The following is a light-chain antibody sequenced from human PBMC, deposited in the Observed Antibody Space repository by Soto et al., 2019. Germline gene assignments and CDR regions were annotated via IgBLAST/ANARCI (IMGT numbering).Light chain of an antibody. V-gene: IGKV1-27*01. CDR1: QGISNY. CDR3: QKYTNAPRT. Sequence: DIQMTQSPSSLSASVGDTVTITCRASQGISNYLAWYQQKPGQVPNLLIYAASTLQTGAPSRFSGRGSGTDFTLTISRLRSEDVATYDGQKYTNAPRTCGEGTKVEI. J-gene: IGKJ1*01. CDR2: AAS.